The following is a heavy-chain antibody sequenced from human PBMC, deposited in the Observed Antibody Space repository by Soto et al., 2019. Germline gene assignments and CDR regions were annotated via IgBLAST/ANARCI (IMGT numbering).Heavy chain of an antibody. V-gene: IGHV3-23*01. J-gene: IGHJ3*02. CDR2: ISGSGGSA. D-gene: IGHD1-20*01. CDR3: AKDAIPYNGKNDGFDI. CDR1: GFTFSNYA. Sequence: GGSLRLSCAASGFTFSNYAMNWVRQAPGKGLECVSVISGSGGSAYYADSVKGRFTISRDNSKSTLFLQMNSLRVEDTAVYYCAKDAIPYNGKNDGFDIWGQGTMVTVSS.